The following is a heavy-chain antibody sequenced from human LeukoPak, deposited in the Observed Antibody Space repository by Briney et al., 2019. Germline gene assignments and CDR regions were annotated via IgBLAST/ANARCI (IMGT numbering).Heavy chain of an antibody. Sequence: GGCLTLSYAPAAFTFSSYATSSVRQPPGEWLGWLSSISSSSSYIYYADSVKGRFAISRDNAKNSLSLQMNSLRAEDTAVYYCARGGVLRYFEEAFDIWGQGTMVTVSS. D-gene: IGHD3-9*01. V-gene: IGHV3-21*01. CDR2: ISSSSSYI. CDR1: AFTFSSYA. CDR3: ARGGVLRYFEEAFDI. J-gene: IGHJ3*02.